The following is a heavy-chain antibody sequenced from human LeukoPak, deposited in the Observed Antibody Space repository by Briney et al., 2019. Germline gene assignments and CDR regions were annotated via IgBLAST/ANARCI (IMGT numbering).Heavy chain of an antibody. V-gene: IGHV1-46*01. CDR2: INPSGGST. CDR1: GYTFTGYY. D-gene: IGHD2-21*01. CDR3: ARASGDYFDY. J-gene: IGHJ4*02. Sequence: VSVKVSCKASGYTFTGYYMHWVRQAPGQGLEWMGIINPSGGSTSYAQKFQGRVTMTRDTSTSTVYMELSSLRSEDTAVYYCARASGDYFDYWGQGTLVTVSS.